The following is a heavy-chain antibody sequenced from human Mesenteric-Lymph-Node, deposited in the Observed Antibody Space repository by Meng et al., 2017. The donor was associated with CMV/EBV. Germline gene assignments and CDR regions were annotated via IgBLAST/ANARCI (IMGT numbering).Heavy chain of an antibody. Sequence: ASVKVSCKASGYTFTSYYIHWVRQAPGQGLEWMGIINPSGGSTSYAQKFQGRVTMTRDTSTSTVYMELSSLRFEDTAVYYCASAVLNNWFDPWGQGTLVTVSS. J-gene: IGHJ5*02. CDR1: GYTFTSYY. V-gene: IGHV1-46*01. D-gene: IGHD6-19*01. CDR3: ASAVLNNWFDP. CDR2: INPSGGST.